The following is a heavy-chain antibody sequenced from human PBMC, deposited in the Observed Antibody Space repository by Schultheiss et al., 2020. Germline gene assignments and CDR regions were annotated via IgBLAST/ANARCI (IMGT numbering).Heavy chain of an antibody. CDR2: ISSSSSYI. D-gene: IGHD4-17*01. J-gene: IGHJ4*02. CDR3: ARDIDDYGDYVCDY. V-gene: IGHV3-21*01. CDR1: GFTFSSYS. Sequence: GGSLILSCAASGFTFSSYSMNWVRQAPGKGLEWVSSISSSSSYIYYADSVKGRFTISRDNAKNSLYLQMNSLRAEDTAVYYCARDIDDYGDYVCDYWGQGTLVTVSS.